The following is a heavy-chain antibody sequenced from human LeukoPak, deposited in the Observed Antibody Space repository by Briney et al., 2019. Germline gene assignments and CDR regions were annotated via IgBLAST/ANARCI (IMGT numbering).Heavy chain of an antibody. Sequence: PGRSLRLSCAASGFTFDDYAMHWVRQAPGKGLEWVSGICWNSGSVGYADSVKGRFTISRDNAKNSLYLQMNSLRAEDTALYYCAKDIGKGGPGGYYYGMDVWGQGTTVTVSS. CDR1: GFTFDDYA. CDR2: ICWNSGSV. J-gene: IGHJ6*02. V-gene: IGHV3-9*01. CDR3: AKDIGKGGPGGYYYGMDV. D-gene: IGHD1-26*01.